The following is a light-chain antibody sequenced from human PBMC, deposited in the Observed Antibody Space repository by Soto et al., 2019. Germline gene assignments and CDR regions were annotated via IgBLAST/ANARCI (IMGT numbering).Light chain of an antibody. CDR1: QRVSSSY. V-gene: IGKV3-20*01. CDR2: GAS. CDR3: QQYGSSPCT. J-gene: IGKJ2*02. Sequence: EIVWTQSPGTLSLSPGERVTLSCRASQRVSSSYLAWYRQKPGQAPRILIYGASTRATGIPARVSGSGSGTDFTLTISRLEPEDFAVYYCQQYGSSPCTFGQGTRREIK.